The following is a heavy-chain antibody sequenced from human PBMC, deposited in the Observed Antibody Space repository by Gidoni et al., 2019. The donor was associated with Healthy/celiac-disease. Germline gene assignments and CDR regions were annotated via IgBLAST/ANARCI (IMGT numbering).Heavy chain of an antibody. CDR2: IYYSGST. CDR1: GRSISSGGYS. CDR3: AREKYYDFWRGYMDV. V-gene: IGHV4-31*03. J-gene: IGHJ6*03. D-gene: IGHD3-3*01. Sequence: QVQLQESGPGLVKPSPTLSITCTVSGRSISSGGYSWSWIRQHPGKGLAWIGYIYYSGSTYYDPSLKSRITISVDTSKIQFSLKLSSVTAADTAVYYCAREKYYDFWRGYMDVWGKGTTVTVSS.